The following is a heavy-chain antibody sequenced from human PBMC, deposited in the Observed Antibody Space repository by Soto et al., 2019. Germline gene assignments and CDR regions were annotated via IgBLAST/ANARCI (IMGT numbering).Heavy chain of an antibody. CDR3: ARSLGWYAVDY. Sequence: GHGLVQPSGTLSLSCVVSGVSIGSNYYWGWVRQPPGKGLEWLGDMSHIGSVNYNPSLKSRVTISMDKSQNQFSLKLDSMTAADTAVYYCARSLGWYAVDYWGQGTLVIVSS. CDR2: MSHIGSV. V-gene: IGHV4-4*02. CDR1: GVSIGSNYY. J-gene: IGHJ4*02. D-gene: IGHD6-19*01.